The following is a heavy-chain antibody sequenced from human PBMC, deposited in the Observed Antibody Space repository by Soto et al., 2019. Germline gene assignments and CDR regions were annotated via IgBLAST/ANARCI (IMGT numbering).Heavy chain of an antibody. CDR3: ARGGVSTRTFDY. Sequence: GESLKISCKGSGYNFAGYWIAWVRQMPGKGLELMGVIYPSDSDTRYRPSFQGQVTISADKSISSAYLQWSSLRASDTAMYYCARGGVSTRTFDYWGQGNPVTVSS. J-gene: IGHJ4*02. CDR1: GYNFAGYW. D-gene: IGHD3-3*01. CDR2: IYPSDSDT. V-gene: IGHV5-51*01.